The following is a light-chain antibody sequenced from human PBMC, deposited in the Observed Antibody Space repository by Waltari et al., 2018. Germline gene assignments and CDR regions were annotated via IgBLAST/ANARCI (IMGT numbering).Light chain of an antibody. CDR2: YAS. J-gene: IGKJ1*01. CDR3: HQSSSLPGT. V-gene: IGKV6-21*01. Sequence: EIVLTQSPDFQSVTPKEKVTIPCRTSQIIVRRLHWYQQKPDQPPKLLIKYASQSFSGVPSRFSGSGSGTDFTLTINSLEAEDAATYYCHQSSSLPGTFGQGTKVEIK. CDR1: QIIVRR.